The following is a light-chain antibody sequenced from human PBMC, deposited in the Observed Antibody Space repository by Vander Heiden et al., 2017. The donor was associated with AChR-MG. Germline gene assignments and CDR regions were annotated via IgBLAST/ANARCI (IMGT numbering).Light chain of an antibody. V-gene: IGKV2-28*01. CDR3: MQALQTPLT. J-gene: IGKJ5*01. CDR1: QSLLHSNGYNY. Sequence: DIVMTQSPLSLPVTPGEPASISCRSSQSLLHSNGYNYLDWYLQKPGQSPQLLIYLGSNRASGVPDRFSGSGSGTDFTLKISRVEAEDVGVYYCMQALQTPLTFGQRTRLEIK. CDR2: LGS.